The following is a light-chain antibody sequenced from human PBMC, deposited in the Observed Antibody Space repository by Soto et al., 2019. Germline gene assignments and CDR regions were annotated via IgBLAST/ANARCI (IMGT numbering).Light chain of an antibody. J-gene: IGKJ1*01. CDR2: GAS. Sequence: EIVLTQSAGTLSVSAGERATLSCRGSQSVSSSYLAWYQQKPGQAPRLLIYGASSRATGIPARFSGGGSGTDFTLTISRLEPEDFAVYYCQQYGILSWTFGQGTKVDI. CDR3: QQYGILSWT. CDR1: QSVSSSY. V-gene: IGKV3-20*01.